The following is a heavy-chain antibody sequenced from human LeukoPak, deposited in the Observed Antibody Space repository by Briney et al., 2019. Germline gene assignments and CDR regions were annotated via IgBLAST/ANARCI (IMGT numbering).Heavy chain of an antibody. J-gene: IGHJ4*02. CDR3: ARSVGITMNY. CDR1: GGTFSSYA. Sequence: SVTVSCTASGGTFSSYAISWVRQAPGQGLEWMGGIIPIFGTANYAQKFQGRVTITADESTSTAYMELSSLRSEDTAVYYCARSVGITMNYWGQGTLVTVSS. CDR2: IIPIFGTA. D-gene: IGHD3-22*01. V-gene: IGHV1-69*13.